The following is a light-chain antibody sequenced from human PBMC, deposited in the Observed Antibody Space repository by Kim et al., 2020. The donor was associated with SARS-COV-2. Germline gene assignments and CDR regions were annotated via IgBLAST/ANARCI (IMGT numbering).Light chain of an antibody. V-gene: IGKV3-11*01. J-gene: IGKJ4*01. CDR2: DAS. CDR1: QNINSL. Sequence: EIVLTQSPATLSLSPGERATLSCRASQNINSLLGWYQQKPGQAPRLLIHDASNRAPGIPARFSGSGSGTDFTLTISSLEPEDFAVYYCQQRSYWPLTFGGGTKLEIK. CDR3: QQRSYWPLT.